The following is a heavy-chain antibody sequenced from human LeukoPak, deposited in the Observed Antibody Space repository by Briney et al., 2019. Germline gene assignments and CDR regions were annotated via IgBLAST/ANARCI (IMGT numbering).Heavy chain of an antibody. CDR1: GFTFDDYA. CDR3: ARDTYYYDSSGYSDAFDI. Sequence: GGSLRLSCAASGFTFDDYAMHWVRQAPGKGLEWVSGISWNSGSIGYADSVKGRFTISRDNAKKSLYLQMNSLRAEDTAVYYCARDTYYYDSSGYSDAFDIWGQGTMVTVSS. CDR2: ISWNSGSI. D-gene: IGHD3-22*01. J-gene: IGHJ3*02. V-gene: IGHV3-9*01.